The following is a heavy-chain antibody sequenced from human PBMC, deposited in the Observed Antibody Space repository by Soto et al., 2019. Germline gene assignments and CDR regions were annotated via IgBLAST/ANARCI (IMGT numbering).Heavy chain of an antibody. Sequence: ASVKVSCKASGYTFTSYDINWVRQATGQGLEWMGWMNPNSGNTGYAQKFQGRVTMTRNTSISTAYMELSSLRSEDTAVDYCARREPESTPESNWFDHWGQGTLLTVSS. CDR1: GYTFTSYD. V-gene: IGHV1-8*01. J-gene: IGHJ5*02. CDR3: ARREPESTPESNWFDH. CDR2: MNPNSGNT. D-gene: IGHD1-26*01.